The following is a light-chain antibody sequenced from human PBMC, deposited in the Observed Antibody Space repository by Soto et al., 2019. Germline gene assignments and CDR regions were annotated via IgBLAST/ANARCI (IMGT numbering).Light chain of an antibody. J-gene: IGLJ2*01. CDR1: NSDIGGYNY. V-gene: IGLV2-14*03. CDR2: DVS. CDR3: SSYTSRSTLGV. Sequence: QSALTQPASVSGSPGQSITISCTGTNSDIGGYNYVSWYQQHPGKAPKLMIYDVSNRPSGVSYRFSGSKSGNTASLTISGLQAEDEADYYCSSYTSRSTLGVFGGGTMVTVL.